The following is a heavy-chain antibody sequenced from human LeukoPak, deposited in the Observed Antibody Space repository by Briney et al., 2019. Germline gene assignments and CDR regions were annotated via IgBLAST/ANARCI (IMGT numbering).Heavy chain of an antibody. D-gene: IGHD3-22*01. V-gene: IGHV1-69*13. CDR2: IIPIFGTA. J-gene: IGHJ4*02. Sequence: SVKVSCKACGGTFSSYAISWVRQAPGQGLEWMGGIIPIFGTAHYAQKFQGRVTITADESTSTAYMELSGLRSEDTAVYYCARATYYYDSSGYDYFDYWGQGTLVTVSS. CDR1: GGTFSSYA. CDR3: ARATYYYDSSGYDYFDY.